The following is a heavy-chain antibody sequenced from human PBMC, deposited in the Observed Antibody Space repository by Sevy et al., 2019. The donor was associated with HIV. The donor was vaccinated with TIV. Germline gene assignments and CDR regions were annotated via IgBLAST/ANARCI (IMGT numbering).Heavy chain of an antibody. CDR2: INHSGSA. Sequence: SETLSLTCAVYGGSFSGYYWSWIRQPPGKGLEWVGEINHSGSANYNPSLKSRVTISLDTSDNQFSLKLSSVTAADTAVYYCARHCSGSSCSHAFDIWGQGTMVTVSS. D-gene: IGHD2-2*01. V-gene: IGHV4-34*01. CDR3: ARHCSGSSCSHAFDI. J-gene: IGHJ3*02. CDR1: GGSFSGYY.